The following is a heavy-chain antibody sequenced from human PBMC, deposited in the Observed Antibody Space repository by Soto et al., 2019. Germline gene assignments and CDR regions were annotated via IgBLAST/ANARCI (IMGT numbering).Heavy chain of an antibody. J-gene: IGHJ4*02. V-gene: IGHV1-24*01. CDR1: GHTLIEVS. Sequence: QVQLAQSGAEVKKPGASVKVSCKVSGHTLIEVSMHWVRQAPGKGLEWMGSFDPDDGETIYAQKFQGRVTMTEDTSTDTAYMELSSLRSEDTAVYYCSTVRLWNDYTFWGQGTLVTVSS. D-gene: IGHD3-3*01. CDR3: STVRLWNDYTF. CDR2: FDPDDGET.